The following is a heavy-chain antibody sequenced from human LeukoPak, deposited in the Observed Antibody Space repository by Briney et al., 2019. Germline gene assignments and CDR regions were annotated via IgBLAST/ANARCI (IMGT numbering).Heavy chain of an antibody. CDR1: GFTFSSYE. Sequence: GRSLRLSCAASGFTFSSYEMNWVRQAPGKGLEWVSYISSSGSTIYYADSVKGRFTISRDNAKNSLYLQMNSLRAEDTAVYYCARLAYGSGPYGMDVWGKGTTVTVSS. V-gene: IGHV3-48*03. J-gene: IGHJ6*04. D-gene: IGHD3-10*01. CDR2: ISSSGSTI. CDR3: ARLAYGSGPYGMDV.